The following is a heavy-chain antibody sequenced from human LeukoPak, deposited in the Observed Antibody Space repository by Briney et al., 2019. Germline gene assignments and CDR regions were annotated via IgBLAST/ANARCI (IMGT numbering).Heavy chain of an antibody. CDR3: VSFYEAY. J-gene: IGHJ4*02. CDR1: GNYW. V-gene: IGHV3-74*01. Sequence: GGSLRLSCAASGNYWMHWVRQAPGKGLVWVSHINSDGSWTSYADSVKGRFTISKDNAKNTVYLQMNNLRAEDTAVYYCVSFYEAYWGRGTLVTVPS. CDR2: INSDGSWT. D-gene: IGHD2/OR15-2a*01.